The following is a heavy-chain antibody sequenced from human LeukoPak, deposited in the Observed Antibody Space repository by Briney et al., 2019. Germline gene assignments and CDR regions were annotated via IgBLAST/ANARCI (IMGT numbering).Heavy chain of an antibody. J-gene: IGHJ6*03. D-gene: IGHD1-26*01. V-gene: IGHV4-38-2*01. Sequence: SETLSLTCAVSGYSISSGYYWGWIRQPPGKGLEWIGRIYHSGSTYYNPSLKSRVTISVDTSKNQFSLKLSSVTAADTAVYYCARSYGGYYYYYYMDVWGKGTTVTVSS. CDR2: IYHSGST. CDR3: ARSYGGYYYYYYMDV. CDR1: GYSISSGYY.